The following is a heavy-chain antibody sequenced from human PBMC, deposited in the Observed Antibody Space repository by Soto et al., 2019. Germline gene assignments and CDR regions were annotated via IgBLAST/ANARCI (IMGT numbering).Heavy chain of an antibody. CDR1: GGSFSGYY. V-gene: IGHV4-34*01. CDR3: ARGSPTVTTPYYYYMDV. Sequence: QVQLQQWGAGLLKPSETLSLTCAVYGGSFSGYYWSWIRQPPGKGLEWMGEINHSGSTNYNPSLKSRVTISVDTSKNQFSLKLSSVTAADTAVYYCARGSPTVTTPYYYYMDVWGKGTTVTVSS. J-gene: IGHJ6*03. D-gene: IGHD4-17*01. CDR2: INHSGST.